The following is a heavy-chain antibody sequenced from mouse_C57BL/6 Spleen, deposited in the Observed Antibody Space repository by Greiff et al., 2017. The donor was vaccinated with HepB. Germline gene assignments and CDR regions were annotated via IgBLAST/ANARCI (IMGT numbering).Heavy chain of an antibody. Sequence: QVQLKESGAELARPGASVKLSCKASGYTFTSYGISWVKQRTGQGLEWIGEIYPRSGNTYYNEKFKGKATLTADKSSSTAYMELRSLTSEDSAVYFCASDIYYYGSRYFDYWGQGTTLTVSS. D-gene: IGHD1-1*01. J-gene: IGHJ2*01. V-gene: IGHV1-81*01. CDR2: IYPRSGNT. CDR1: GYTFTSYG. CDR3: ASDIYYYGSRYFDY.